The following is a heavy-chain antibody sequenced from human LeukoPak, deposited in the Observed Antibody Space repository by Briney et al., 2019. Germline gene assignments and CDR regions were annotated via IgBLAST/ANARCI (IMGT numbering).Heavy chain of an antibody. CDR1: GGSISSYY. V-gene: IGHV4-59*01. CDR3: ARVRSSGSYEGLYYFDY. D-gene: IGHD1-26*01. J-gene: IGHJ4*02. Sequence: SETLSLTCTVSGGSISSYYLSWIRQPPGKGLEWIRYIYYSGSTNYNPSLKSRVTISVDTSKNQFSLKLSSVTAADTAVYYCARVRSSGSYEGLYYFDYWGQGTLVTVSS. CDR2: IYYSGST.